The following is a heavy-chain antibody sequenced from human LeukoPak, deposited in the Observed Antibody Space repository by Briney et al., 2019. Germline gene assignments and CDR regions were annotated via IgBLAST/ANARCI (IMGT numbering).Heavy chain of an antibody. CDR3: ARDHNDFWSGARLSGYYGMDV. D-gene: IGHD3-3*01. J-gene: IGHJ6*02. V-gene: IGHV1-3*01. Sequence: ASVKVSCKTSGYTFTTYAIHWVRQAPGQRLEWMGLINADDGNTKYSQKFQGRVTITRDTSASTAYMELSSLRPEDTAVYYCARDHNDFWSGARLSGYYGMDVWGQGTTVTVSS. CDR1: GYTFTTYA. CDR2: INADDGNT.